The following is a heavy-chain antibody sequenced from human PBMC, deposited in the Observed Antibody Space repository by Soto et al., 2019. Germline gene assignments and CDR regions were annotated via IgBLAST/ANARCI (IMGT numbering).Heavy chain of an antibody. CDR2: ISGSGGST. J-gene: IGHJ6*02. V-gene: IGHV3-23*01. Sequence: EVQLLESGGGLVQPGGSLKLSCAASGFTFSSYAMSWVRQAPGKGLEWVSAISGSGGSTYYADSVKGRFTISRDNSKNTLYLQMNSLRAEDTAVYYCAKGMDLTYYYDSSGYSSSYLVYYYGMDVWGQGTTVTVSS. D-gene: IGHD3-22*01. CDR3: AKGMDLTYYYDSSGYSSSYLVYYYGMDV. CDR1: GFTFSSYA.